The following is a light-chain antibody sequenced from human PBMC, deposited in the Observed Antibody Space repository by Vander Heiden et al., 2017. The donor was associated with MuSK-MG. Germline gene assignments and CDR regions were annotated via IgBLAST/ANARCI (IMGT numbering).Light chain of an antibody. CDR3: QSYDSSLSGSRVV. J-gene: IGLJ2*01. V-gene: IGLV1-40*01. Sequence: QSVLTQPPSVSGAPGQRVTISCTGSSSNIGAGSHVHWYQQLPGTAPKRLSYGNSNRPSGVTDRFAGAKAGTSASLASTGLQAEDEADYYCQSYDSSLSGSRVVFGGGTKLTVL. CDR2: GNS. CDR1: SSNIGAGSH.